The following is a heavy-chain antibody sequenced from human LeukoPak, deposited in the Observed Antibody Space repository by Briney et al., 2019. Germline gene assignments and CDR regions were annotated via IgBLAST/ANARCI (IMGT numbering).Heavy chain of an antibody. CDR1: GYTFTSYD. V-gene: IGHV1-18*01. D-gene: IGHD6-13*01. CDR2: ISAYNGNT. J-gene: IGHJ4*02. Sequence: ASVKVSCKASGYTFTSYDINWVRQATGQGLEWMGWISAYNGNTNYAQKLQGRVTMTTDTSTSTAYMELRSLRSDDTAVYYCARSSSSWTDNFDYWGQGTLVTVSS. CDR3: ARSSSSWTDNFDY.